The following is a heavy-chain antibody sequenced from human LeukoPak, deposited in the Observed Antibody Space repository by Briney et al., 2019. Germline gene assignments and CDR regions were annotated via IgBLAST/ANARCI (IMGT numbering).Heavy chain of an antibody. CDR2: MNPNSGNT. D-gene: IGHD2-2*01. Sequence: ASVKVSCKPSGYTFTSYDINWVRQATGQGLEWMGWMNPNSGNTGYAQKFQGRVTITRNTSISTAYMELSSLRSEDTAVYYCARGGVPAAMGYYYYYMDVWGKGTTVTVSS. V-gene: IGHV1-8*03. CDR1: GYTFTSYD. CDR3: ARGGVPAAMGYYYYYMDV. J-gene: IGHJ6*03.